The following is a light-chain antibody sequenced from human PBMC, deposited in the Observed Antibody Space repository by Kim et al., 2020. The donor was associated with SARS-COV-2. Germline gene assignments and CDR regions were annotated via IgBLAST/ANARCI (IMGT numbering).Light chain of an antibody. V-gene: IGKV3-20*01. CDR2: GAS. J-gene: IGKJ3*01. Sequence: IVLTQSPGTLSLSPGERATLSCRASQSVSNTFLAWYQQKSGQPPRLLIYGASSRATGIPDRFSGSGSGTDFTLTISRLEPEDFAVYYCQHYGGSPLSSFGPGTKVDIK. CDR1: QSVSNTF. CDR3: QHYGGSPLSS.